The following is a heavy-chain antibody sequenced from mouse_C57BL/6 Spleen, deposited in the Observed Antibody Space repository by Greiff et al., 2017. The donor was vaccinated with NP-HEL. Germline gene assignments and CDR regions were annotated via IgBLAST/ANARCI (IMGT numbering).Heavy chain of an antibody. D-gene: IGHD2-4*01. CDR3: AREDDYDGYFDV. CDR2: ISDGGSYT. V-gene: IGHV5-4*01. CDR1: GFTFSSYA. J-gene: IGHJ1*03. Sequence: EVQRVESGGGLVKPGGSLKLSCAASGFTFSSYAMSWVRQTPEKRLEWVATISDGGSYTYYPDNVKGRFTISRDNAKNHLYLQMSHLKSEDTAMYYCAREDDYDGYFDVWGTGTTVTVSS.